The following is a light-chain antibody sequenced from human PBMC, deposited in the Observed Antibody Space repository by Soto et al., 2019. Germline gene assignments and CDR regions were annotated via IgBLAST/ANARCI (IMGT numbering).Light chain of an antibody. CDR3: SSFAGSNNFPYV. Sequence: QSVLTHPPSASRSPGQSVTISCPGTSSDVGAYDYVSWYQQHPGKAPKLMSYEINKRPSGVPDRFSGSKSGNTASLTVSGLQAEDEADYYCSSFAGSNNFPYVFGTGTKV. V-gene: IGLV2-8*01. CDR1: SSDVGAYDY. J-gene: IGLJ1*01. CDR2: EIN.